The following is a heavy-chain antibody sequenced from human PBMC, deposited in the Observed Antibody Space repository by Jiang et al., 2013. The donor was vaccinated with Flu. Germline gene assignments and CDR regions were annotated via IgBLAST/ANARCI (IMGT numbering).Heavy chain of an antibody. CDR3: ARGGAVGRITMYRGVQPNFDY. CDR2: IYFSGST. V-gene: IGHV4-59*01. CDR1: GGSINSYY. D-gene: IGHD3-10*01. J-gene: IGHJ4*02. Sequence: GSGLVKPSETLSLTCTVSGGSINSYYWSWIRQPPGKGLEWIGYIYFSGSTNYNPSLKSRVTISLDTSKNQFSLKLSSVTAADTAVYYCARGGAVGRITMYRGVQPNFDYWGQGALVTVSS.